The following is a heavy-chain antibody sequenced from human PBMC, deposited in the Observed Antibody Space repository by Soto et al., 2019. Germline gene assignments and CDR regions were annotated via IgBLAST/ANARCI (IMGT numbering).Heavy chain of an antibody. CDR2: IYYSGST. V-gene: IGHV4-39*01. Sequence: SETLSLTCTVSGGSISSSSYYWGWIRQPPGKGLEWIGSIYYSGSTYYNPSLKSRVTISVDTSKNQFSLKLSSVTAADTAVYYCARHALVATITHFDYWGQGTLVTVSS. CDR1: GGSISSSSYY. CDR3: ARHALVATITHFDY. J-gene: IGHJ4*02. D-gene: IGHD5-12*01.